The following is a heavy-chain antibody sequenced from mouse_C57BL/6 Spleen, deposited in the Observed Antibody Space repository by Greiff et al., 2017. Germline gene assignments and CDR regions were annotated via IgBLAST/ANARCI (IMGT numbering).Heavy chain of an antibody. Sequence: VQLQQPGTELVKPGASVKLSCKASGYTFTSYWMHWVKQRPGQGLEWIGNINPSTGGTNYNEKFKSKAKLTVDKSSSTAYMQRSSLTSADSAVYYCARTPITTVVAPLPMDYWGQGTSVTVSS. CDR2: INPSTGGT. V-gene: IGHV1-53*01. J-gene: IGHJ4*01. D-gene: IGHD1-1*01. CDR1: GYTFTSYW. CDR3: ARTPITTVVAPLPMDY.